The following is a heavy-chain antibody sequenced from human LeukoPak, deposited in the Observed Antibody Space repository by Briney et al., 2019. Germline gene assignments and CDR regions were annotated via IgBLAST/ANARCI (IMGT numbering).Heavy chain of an antibody. D-gene: IGHD2-21*02. CDR2: IYTSGST. Sequence: ASETLSLTCTVSGGSISSYYWSWIRQPPGKGLEWIGYIYTSGSTNYNPSLKSRVTISVDTSENQFSLILRSVTAADTAVYYCARGVGDSDSDNWFDPWGQGTLVTVSS. J-gene: IGHJ5*02. CDR1: GGSISSYY. V-gene: IGHV4-4*09. CDR3: ARGVGDSDSDNWFDP.